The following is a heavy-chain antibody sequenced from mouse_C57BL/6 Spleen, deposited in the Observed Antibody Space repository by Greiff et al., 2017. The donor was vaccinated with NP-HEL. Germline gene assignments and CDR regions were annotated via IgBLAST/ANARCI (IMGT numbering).Heavy chain of an antibody. CDR1: GFTFNTYA. D-gene: IGHD1-1*01. J-gene: IGHJ3*01. CDR3: VRDYGSSYETWFAY. V-gene: IGHV10-3*01. CDR2: IRSKSSNYAT. Sequence: EVQRVESGGGLVQPKGSLKLSCAASGFTFNTYAMHWVRQAPGKGLEWVARIRSKSSNYATYYADSVKDRFTISRDDSQSMLYLQMNNLKTEDTAMYYCVRDYGSSYETWFAYWGQGTLVTVSA.